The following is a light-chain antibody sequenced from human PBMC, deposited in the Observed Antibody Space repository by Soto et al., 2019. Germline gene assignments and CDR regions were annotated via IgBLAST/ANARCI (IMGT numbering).Light chain of an antibody. J-gene: IGKJ4*01. CDR1: QIIDNW. CDR3: QEYNSY. CDR2: RAS. V-gene: IGKV1-5*03. Sequence: DIHMTQSPYTLSASVGDRVTITCRTGQIIDNWLAWYQQKPGKPPKLLIYRASSLETGVPSRFSGSGSGTEFTLTISNLQTDDSATYYCQEYNSYFGGGTKLEIK.